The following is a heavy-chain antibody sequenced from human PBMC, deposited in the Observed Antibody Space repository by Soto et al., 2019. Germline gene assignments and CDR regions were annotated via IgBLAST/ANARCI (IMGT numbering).Heavy chain of an antibody. CDR2: IIPIFGTA. CDR1: GGTFSSYA. CDR3: ARDSLMVHDPTYYYYYGMDV. Sequence: QVQLVQSGAEVKKPGSSVKVSCKASGGTFSSYAISWVRQAPGQGLEWMGGIIPIFGTANYAQKFQGRVTITADEATSTAYMELSSLRSEDTAVYYCARDSLMVHDPTYYYYYGMDVWGQGTTVTVSS. D-gene: IGHD3-10*01. J-gene: IGHJ6*02. V-gene: IGHV1-69*12.